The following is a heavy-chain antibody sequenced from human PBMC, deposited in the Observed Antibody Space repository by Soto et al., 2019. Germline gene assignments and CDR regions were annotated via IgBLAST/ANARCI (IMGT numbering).Heavy chain of an antibody. V-gene: IGHV2-5*01. J-gene: IGHJ4*02. CDR3: ATFRYYDSSGYYPGY. CDR1: GFSLSNSGVG. Sequence: SGPTLVNPTQPLTLTCTFSGFSLSNSGVGVGWIRQPPGKALEWLALIYWNDDKRYSPSLKSRLTITKDTSKNQVVLTMTNMDPVDTAKYYCATFRYYDSSGYYPGYWGQGTLVTVSS. CDR2: IYWNDDK. D-gene: IGHD3-22*01.